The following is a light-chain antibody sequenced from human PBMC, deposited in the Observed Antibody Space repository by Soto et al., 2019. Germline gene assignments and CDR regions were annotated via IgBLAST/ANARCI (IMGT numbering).Light chain of an antibody. CDR3: AAWDDSLRGYV. CDR2: NNN. Sequence: QSVLPQSPSRSGTPGQRVTISCSGSSSNIGNNYVYWYQQFPGAAPKLLIYNNNQRPSGVPDRFSGSKSATSASLAISELRSEDEGDYYCAAWDDSLRGYVFGTGTKLTVL. V-gene: IGLV1-47*02. CDR1: SSNIGNNY. J-gene: IGLJ1*01.